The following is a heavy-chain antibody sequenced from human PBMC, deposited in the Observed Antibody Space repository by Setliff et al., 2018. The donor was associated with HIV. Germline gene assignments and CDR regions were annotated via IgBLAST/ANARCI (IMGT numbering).Heavy chain of an antibody. J-gene: IGHJ6*03. CDR1: GYTFTSYY. D-gene: IGHD6-19*01. Sequence: ASVKVSCKASGYTFTSYYMHWVRQAPGQGLEWMGIINPSGGSTSYAQKFQGRVTMTRDASTSTVYMELSSLRSEDTAVYYCARNPRIAVAGTDYYYYMDVWGKGTTVTVSS. CDR2: INPSGGST. V-gene: IGHV1-46*01. CDR3: ARNPRIAVAGTDYYYYMDV.